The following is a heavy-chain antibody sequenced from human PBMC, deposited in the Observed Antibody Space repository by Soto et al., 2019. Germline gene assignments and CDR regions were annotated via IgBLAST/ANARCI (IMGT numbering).Heavy chain of an antibody. Sequence: EVQLVESGGGLVKPGGSLTLSCAASGFAFMSYNMNWVRQAPGKGLEWVASISSGSSNIYYADSVKGRFTISRDNAKNSLFLQMDSLRAEDSAVYYCASATVVASTFDFWGKGTLVTVSS. V-gene: IGHV3-21*01. D-gene: IGHD3-22*01. CDR3: ASATVVASTFDF. J-gene: IGHJ4*02. CDR2: ISSGSSNI. CDR1: GFAFMSYN.